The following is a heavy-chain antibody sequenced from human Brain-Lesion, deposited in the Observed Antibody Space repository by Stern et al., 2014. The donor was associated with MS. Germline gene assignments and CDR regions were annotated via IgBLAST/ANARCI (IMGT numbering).Heavy chain of an antibody. CDR1: GGSISSSNW. CDR2: IYHRGGT. CDR3: ARELPDLNAFDI. J-gene: IGHJ3*02. V-gene: IGHV4-4*02. Sequence: QVQLQESGPGLVKPSGTLSLTCAVSGGSISSSNWWSWVRQSPGKGLEWIGEIYHRGGTKYSPSFESRVIISVDKSKNQFSLKLSYVTAADTAVYYCARELPDLNAFDIWGQGTMVTVSS. D-gene: IGHD1-14*01.